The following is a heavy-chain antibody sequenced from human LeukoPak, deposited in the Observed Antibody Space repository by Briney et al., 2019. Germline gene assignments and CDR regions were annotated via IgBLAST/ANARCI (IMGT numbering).Heavy chain of an antibody. D-gene: IGHD5-24*01. CDR1: GFTFDDYA. J-gene: IGHJ4*02. CDR3: ARDFDGWVILFDY. V-gene: IGHV3-9*01. Sequence: PGGSLRLSCAASGFTFDDYAMHWVRQTPGKGLEWVSGISWNSGNIGYADSVKGRFTISRDNAKNSLYLQMNSLRAEDTAVYYCARDFDGWVILFDYWGQGTLVTVSS. CDR2: ISWNSGNI.